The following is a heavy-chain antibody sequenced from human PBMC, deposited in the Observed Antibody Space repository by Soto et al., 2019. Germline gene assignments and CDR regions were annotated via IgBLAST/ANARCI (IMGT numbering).Heavy chain of an antibody. CDR2: ISYDGSNK. Sequence: LRLSCAASGFTFSSYGMHWVRQAPGKGLEWVAVISYDGSNKYYADSVKGRFTISRDNSKNTLYLQMNSLRAEDTAVYYCAKEYYDSSGYLGYFDYWGQGTLVTVSS. J-gene: IGHJ4*02. CDR1: GFTFSSYG. CDR3: AKEYYDSSGYLGYFDY. V-gene: IGHV3-30*18. D-gene: IGHD3-22*01.